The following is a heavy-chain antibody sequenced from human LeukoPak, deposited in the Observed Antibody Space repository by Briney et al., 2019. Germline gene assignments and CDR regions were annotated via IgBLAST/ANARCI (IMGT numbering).Heavy chain of an antibody. Sequence: GESLKISCKGSGYSFTSYWVAWVRQMPGKGLEWMGIIYSPSFQGLVTISADKSIRTAHLRWSSLKASDTAMYYCVRSDYGDFKYYFDYWGQGTLVTVSS. CDR2: I. CDR1: GYSFTSYW. J-gene: IGHJ4*02. CDR3: VRSDYGDFKYYFDY. V-gene: IGHV5-51*01. D-gene: IGHD4-17*01.